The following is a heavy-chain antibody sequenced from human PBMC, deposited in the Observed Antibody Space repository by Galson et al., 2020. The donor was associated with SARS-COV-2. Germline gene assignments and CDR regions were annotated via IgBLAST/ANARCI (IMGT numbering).Heavy chain of an antibody. J-gene: IGHJ4*02. CDR3: ARGLFARTYLSYHFDY. CDR1: GGSFSGDY. CDR2: INHSGSL. Sequence: SETLSLTCVVSGGSFSGDYWSWIRQPPGKALEWIGDINHSGSLYYNPSLKSRVTLSIDTPKNQFSLKLTSVTAADTAMYYCARGLFARTYLSYHFDYWGQGTLVTVSS. V-gene: IGHV4-34*01. D-gene: IGHD2-2*02.